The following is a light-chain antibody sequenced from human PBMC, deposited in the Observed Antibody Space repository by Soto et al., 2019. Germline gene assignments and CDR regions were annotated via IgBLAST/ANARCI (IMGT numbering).Light chain of an antibody. CDR2: EVT. CDR3: SSFTSRFTFV. V-gene: IGLV2-14*01. J-gene: IGLJ1*01. Sequence: VLTQPASVSGSPGQSIAISCTGTRSDVGAYNYVSWYQQHPGKAPKLMISEVTNRPSGVSDRFSGSKSGNTASLTISGLQAEDEADYYCSSFTSRFTFVFGTGTKV. CDR1: RSDVGAYNY.